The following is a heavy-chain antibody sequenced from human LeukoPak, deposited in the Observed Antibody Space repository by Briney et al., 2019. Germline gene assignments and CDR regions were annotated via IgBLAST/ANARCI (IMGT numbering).Heavy chain of an antibody. CDR1: GFTSSSYS. D-gene: IGHD1-26*01. J-gene: IGHJ6*02. CDR2: ISSSSTYI. Sequence: GGSLRLSCAGSGFTSSSYSMQWVRQAPGKGLEWVSSISSSSTYIYYADSVKGRFTISRDNAKNSLYLQMSSLRDEDTAVYYCARAAHTTYVLGRYYYYAMDVWGQGTTVTVSS. V-gene: IGHV3-21*01. CDR3: ARAAHTTYVLGRYYYYAMDV.